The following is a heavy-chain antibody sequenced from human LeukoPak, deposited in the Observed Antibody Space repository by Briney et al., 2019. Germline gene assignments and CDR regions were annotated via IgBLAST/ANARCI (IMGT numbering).Heavy chain of an antibody. D-gene: IGHD1-26*01. CDR1: GYTFTGYY. V-gene: IGHV1-2*02. Sequence: ASVKVSCKASGYTFTGYYMHWVGQAPGQGLEGMGWINPNSGGTNYAQKFQGRVTMTRDTSISTAYMELSRLRSDDTAVYYCARDAGGSYERGLQGWFDPWGQGTLVTVSS. CDR2: INPNSGGT. CDR3: ARDAGGSYERGLQGWFDP. J-gene: IGHJ5*02.